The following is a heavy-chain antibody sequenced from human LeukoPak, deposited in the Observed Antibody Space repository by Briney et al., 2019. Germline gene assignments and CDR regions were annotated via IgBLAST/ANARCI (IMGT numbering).Heavy chain of an antibody. CDR1: GGPISSSSYY. CDR3: ARKYYDILTGYYSEG. J-gene: IGHJ4*02. Sequence: PSETLSLTCTVSGGPISSSSYYWGWIRQPPGKGLEWIGSIYYSGSTYYNPSLKSRVTISVDTSKNQFSLKLSSVTAADTAVYYCARKYYDILTGYYSEGWGQGTLVTVSS. CDR2: IYYSGST. V-gene: IGHV4-39*01. D-gene: IGHD3-9*01.